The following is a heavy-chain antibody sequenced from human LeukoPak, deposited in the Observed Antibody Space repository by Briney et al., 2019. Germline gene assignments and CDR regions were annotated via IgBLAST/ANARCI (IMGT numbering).Heavy chain of an antibody. J-gene: IGHJ4*02. CDR3: ANPGYSYGHEVDY. V-gene: IGHV3-23*01. CDR1: GFTFSSYW. Sequence: PGGSLRLSCAASGFTFSSYWMSWVRQAPGKGLEWVSAISGSGGSTYYADSVKGRFTISRDNSKNTLYLQMNSLRAEDTAVYYCANPGYSYGHEVDYWGQGTLVTVSS. D-gene: IGHD5-18*01. CDR2: ISGSGGST.